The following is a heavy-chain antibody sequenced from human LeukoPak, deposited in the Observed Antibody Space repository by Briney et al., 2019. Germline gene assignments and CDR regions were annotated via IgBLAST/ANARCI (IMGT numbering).Heavy chain of an antibody. Sequence: PSETLSLTCTVSGGSISSYYWSWIRQPPGKGLEWIGYIYYSGSTNYNPSLKSRVTISVDTSKNQFSLKLNSVTAADTAVYYCARGDSSGYAYWYFDLWGRGTLVTVSS. V-gene: IGHV4-59*01. CDR1: GGSISSYY. CDR3: ARGDSSGYAYWYFDL. CDR2: IYYSGST. J-gene: IGHJ2*01. D-gene: IGHD3-22*01.